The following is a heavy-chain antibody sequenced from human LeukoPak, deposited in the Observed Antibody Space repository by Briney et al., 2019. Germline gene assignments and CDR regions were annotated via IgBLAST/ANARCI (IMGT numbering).Heavy chain of an antibody. D-gene: IGHD3-3*01. CDR2: IIPIFGSA. CDR1: GGTFSSNP. Sequence: ASVKVSCKTSGGTFSSNPISWVRQAPGQGLEWMGGIIPIFGSATYAQRFQGRVTITTDESTSTTYMELSSLRSEDTALYYCASGHDFPLGYFDYWGQGTLVTVSS. CDR3: ASGHDFPLGYFDY. V-gene: IGHV1-69*05. J-gene: IGHJ4*02.